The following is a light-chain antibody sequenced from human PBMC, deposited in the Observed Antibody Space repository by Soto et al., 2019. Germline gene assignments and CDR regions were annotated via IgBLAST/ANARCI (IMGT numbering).Light chain of an antibody. CDR3: HQYNDWPRGT. CDR2: GAS. V-gene: IGKV3-20*01. CDR1: QSVSSSY. J-gene: IGKJ1*01. Sequence: DIVLTQSPGTLSLSPGERAALSCRASQSVSSSYLAWYQQKPGQAPRLLIYGASNRATGIPDRFSGSGSGTEFTLTINSLQSEDVAVYYCHQYNDWPRGTFGQGTKVDNK.